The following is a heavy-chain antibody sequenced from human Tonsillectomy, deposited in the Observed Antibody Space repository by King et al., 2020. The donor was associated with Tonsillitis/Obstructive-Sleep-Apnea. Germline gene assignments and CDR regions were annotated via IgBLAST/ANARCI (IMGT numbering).Heavy chain of an antibody. Sequence: QLVQSGAEVKKPGSSVKVSCKASGDTFSTYAISWVRQAPGQGLEWMGWIIPLFGTANYAQKFQVRVTITADKSTSTAYMELSRLRSEHTAVFYCARSQPPSYYDFWSGYFLDYWGQGTLVTVSS. J-gene: IGHJ4*02. D-gene: IGHD3-3*01. CDR3: ARSQPPSYYDFWSGYFLDY. CDR1: GDTFSTYA. CDR2: IIPLFGTA. V-gene: IGHV1-69*14.